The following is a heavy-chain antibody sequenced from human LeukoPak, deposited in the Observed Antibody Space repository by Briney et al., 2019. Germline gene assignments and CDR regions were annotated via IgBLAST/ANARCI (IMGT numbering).Heavy chain of an antibody. V-gene: IGHV1-2*02. Sequence: ASVKVSCKASGYTFTGYYMHWVRQAPGQGLKWLGWINPNSGGTNYAQKFQGRVTMTRDTSISTAYMELSRLRSDDTAVYYCATPGGLDSNYIFDYWGQGTLVTVSS. CDR3: ATPGGLDSNYIFDY. D-gene: IGHD4-11*01. CDR1: GYTFTGYY. CDR2: INPNSGGT. J-gene: IGHJ4*02.